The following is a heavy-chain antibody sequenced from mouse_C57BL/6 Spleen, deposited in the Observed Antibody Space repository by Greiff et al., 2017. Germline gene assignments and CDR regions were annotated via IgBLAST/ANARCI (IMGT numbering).Heavy chain of an antibody. J-gene: IGHJ4*01. CDR2: ISSGGDYI. CDR3: TRDYDVYYAMDY. V-gene: IGHV5-9-1*02. CDR1: GFTFSSYA. Sequence: EVKLMESGEGLVKPGGSLKLSCAASGFTFSSYAMSWVRQTPEKWLEWVAYISSGGDYIYYADTVKGRFTISRDNARNTLYLQMSSLKSEDTAMYYCTRDYDVYYAMDYWGQGTSVTVSS. D-gene: IGHD2-4*01.